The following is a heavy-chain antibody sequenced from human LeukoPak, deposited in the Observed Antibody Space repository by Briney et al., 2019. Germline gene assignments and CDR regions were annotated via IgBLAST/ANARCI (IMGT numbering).Heavy chain of an antibody. D-gene: IGHD3-3*01. CDR2: IYYSGST. CDR1: GGSISSYY. J-gene: IGHJ4*02. V-gene: IGHV4-59*01. Sequence: PSETLSLTCTVSGGSISSYYWSWIRQPPGKGLEWIGYIYYSGSTNYNPSLKSRVTISVDTSKNQFSLKLSSMTAADTAVYYCARWSGYLDYWGQGTLVTVSS. CDR3: ARWSGYLDY.